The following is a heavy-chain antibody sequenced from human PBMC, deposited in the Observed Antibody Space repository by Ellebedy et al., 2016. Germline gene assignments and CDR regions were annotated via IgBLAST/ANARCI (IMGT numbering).Heavy chain of an antibody. CDR2: INPNSGGT. Sequence: ASVKVSCKASGYTFTGYYMHWVRQAPGQGLEWMGWINPNSGGTNYAQKFQGWVTMTTDTSTSTASMELRSLRSDDTAVYYCARDRMRGDPRSSYYYGMDVWGQGTTVTVSS. CDR3: ARDRMRGDPRSSYYYGMDV. V-gene: IGHV1-2*04. D-gene: IGHD3-16*01. CDR1: GYTFTGYY. J-gene: IGHJ6*02.